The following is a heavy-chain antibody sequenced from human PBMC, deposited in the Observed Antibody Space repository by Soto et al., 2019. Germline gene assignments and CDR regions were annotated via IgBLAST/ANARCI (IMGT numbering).Heavy chain of an antibody. CDR3: ARRGATTYYYYYGMDV. V-gene: IGHV3-48*02. CDR2: ISSSSSTI. Sequence: SSGFTFSSYSMNWVRQAPGKGLEWVSYISSSSSTIYYADSVKGRFTISRDNAKNSLYLQMNSLRDEDTAVYYCARRGATTYYYYYGMDVWGQGTTVTVSS. CDR1: GFTFSSYS. D-gene: IGHD1-26*01. J-gene: IGHJ6*02.